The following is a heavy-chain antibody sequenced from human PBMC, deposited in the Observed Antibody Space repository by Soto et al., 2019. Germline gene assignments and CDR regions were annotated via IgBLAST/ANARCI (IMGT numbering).Heavy chain of an antibody. Sequence: GASVKVSCKASGYTFTSYYMHWVRQAPGQGLEWMGIINPSGGSTSYAQKFQGRVTMTRDTSTSTVYMELSSLRSEDTAVYYCAQWLVTTKQYYYGMDVWGQGTTVTVSS. CDR3: AQWLVTTKQYYYGMDV. CDR2: INPSGGST. D-gene: IGHD6-19*01. CDR1: GYTFTSYY. J-gene: IGHJ6*02. V-gene: IGHV1-46*01.